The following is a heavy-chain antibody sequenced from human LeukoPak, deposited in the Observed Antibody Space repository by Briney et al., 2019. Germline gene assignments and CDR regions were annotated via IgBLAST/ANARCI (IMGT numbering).Heavy chain of an antibody. CDR1: GVTFSNYA. V-gene: IGHV3-30*02. CDR2: ICFDGSNK. J-gene: IGHJ3*02. D-gene: IGHD3-22*01. Sequence: GGSLRLSCAASGVTFSNYAMNWVRQAPGKGLEWVAVICFDGSNKYHAAPVKGRFTISRNNSEHTPNLQMNSLRAEDTAVYYCAKEAVNYYDSSGYFDDAFDIWGQGTMVTVSS. CDR3: AKEAVNYYDSSGYFDDAFDI.